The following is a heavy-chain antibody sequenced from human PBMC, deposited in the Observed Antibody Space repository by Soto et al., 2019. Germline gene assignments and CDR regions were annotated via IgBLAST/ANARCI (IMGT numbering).Heavy chain of an antibody. V-gene: IGHV3-64D*06. Sequence: GGSLRLSCAASGFTFSSYAMSWVRQVPGKGLEAISAVSTSGRSTYYADSVKDRFTISRDNSKNTLFLQMGSLRPEDTAIYYCVKQAHGLDGVAFDYWGQGTQVTVPQ. CDR2: VSTSGRST. CDR3: VKQAHGLDGVAFDY. D-gene: IGHD2-15*01. J-gene: IGHJ4*02. CDR1: GFTFSSYA.